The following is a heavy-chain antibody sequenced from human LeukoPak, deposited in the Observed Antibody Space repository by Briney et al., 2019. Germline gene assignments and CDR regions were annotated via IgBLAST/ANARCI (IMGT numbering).Heavy chain of an antibody. J-gene: IGHJ5*02. V-gene: IGHV3-30-3*01. CDR3: VRDAVEATGLFPT. D-gene: IGHD1-1*01. CDR2: ISYDGSNK. Sequence: SGGSLRLSCAASGFKVNDKSMSWVRQAPGKGLEWVAVISYDGSNKYYADSVKGRFTISRDNSKNTLYLQMNSLRAEDTAMYYCVRDAVEATGLFPTWGQGTLVTVSS. CDR1: GFKVNDKS.